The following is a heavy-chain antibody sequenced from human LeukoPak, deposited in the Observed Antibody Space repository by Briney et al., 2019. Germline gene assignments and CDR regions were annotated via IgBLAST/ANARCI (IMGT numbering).Heavy chain of an antibody. Sequence: SETLSLTCAVYGGSFSGYYWSWIRQPPGKGLEWIGEINHSGSTNYNPSLKSRVTISVDTSKNQFSLKLSSVTAADTAVYYCARVRFWGGYLPFDPWGQGTLVTVSS. D-gene: IGHD3-3*01. J-gene: IGHJ5*02. CDR3: ARVRFWGGYLPFDP. V-gene: IGHV4-34*01. CDR2: INHSGST. CDR1: GGSFSGYY.